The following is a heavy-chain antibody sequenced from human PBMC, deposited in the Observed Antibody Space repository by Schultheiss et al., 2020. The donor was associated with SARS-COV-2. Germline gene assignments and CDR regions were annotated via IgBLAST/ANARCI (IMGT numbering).Heavy chain of an antibody. CDR1: GYSISSGYY. Sequence: SETLSLTCAVSGYSISSGYYWSWIRQPAGKGLEWIGRIYSSGSTNYNPSLKSRVTMSVDTSKNQFSLKLSSVTAADTAVYYCAASVAEVGYWGQGTLVTVSS. CDR3: AASVAEVGY. J-gene: IGHJ4*02. V-gene: IGHV4-38-2*01. CDR2: IYSSGST. D-gene: IGHD6-19*01.